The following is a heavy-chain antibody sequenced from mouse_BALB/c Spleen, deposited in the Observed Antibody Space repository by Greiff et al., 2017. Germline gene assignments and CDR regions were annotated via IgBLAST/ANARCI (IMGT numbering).Heavy chain of an antibody. Sequence: VQLQQSGAELVRSGASVKLSCTASGFNIKDYYMHWVKQRPEQGLEWIGWIDPENGDTEYAPKFQGKATMTADTSSNTAYLQLSSLTSKDTAVYYYNALGGNYVPFDYWGQGTTLTVSS. CDR2: IDPENGDT. J-gene: IGHJ2*01. CDR3: NALGGNYVPFDY. V-gene: IGHV14-4*02. CDR1: GFNIKDYY. D-gene: IGHD2-1*01.